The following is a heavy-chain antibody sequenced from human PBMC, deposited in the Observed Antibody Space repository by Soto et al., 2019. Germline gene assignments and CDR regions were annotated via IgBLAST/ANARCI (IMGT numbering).Heavy chain of an antibody. V-gene: IGHV3-33*01. Sequence: PGGSLRLSCAASGFTFSGYGMHWVRQAPGKGLEWVALIWFDGSDKYYVDSVKGRFTISRDNSKNTVHLQMNSLRVEDTAVYYCARLYCSSSSCYSVGAFDIRGQGTVVTVSS. CDR1: GFTFSGYG. CDR2: IWFDGSDK. J-gene: IGHJ3*02. D-gene: IGHD2-2*01. CDR3: ARLYCSSSSCYSVGAFDI.